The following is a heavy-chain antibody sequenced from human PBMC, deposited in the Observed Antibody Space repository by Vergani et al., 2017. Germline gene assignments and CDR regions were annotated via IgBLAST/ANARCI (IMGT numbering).Heavy chain of an antibody. Sequence: QVQLQESGPGLVKPSETLSLTCTVSGYSISSGYYWGWIRQPPGKGLEWIGSNYHSGSTYYNPSLKSRVTISVDTSKNQFSLKLSSVTAADTAVYYCARVVSGQQLVAEWFDPWGQGTLVTVSS. D-gene: IGHD6-13*01. V-gene: IGHV4-38-2*02. CDR3: ARVVSGQQLVAEWFDP. CDR1: GYSISSGYY. J-gene: IGHJ5*02. CDR2: NYHSGST.